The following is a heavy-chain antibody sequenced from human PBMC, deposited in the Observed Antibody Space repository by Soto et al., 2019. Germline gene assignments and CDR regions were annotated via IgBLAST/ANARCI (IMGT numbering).Heavy chain of an antibody. CDR3: ARGQDQQDYGTRYDY. CDR2: IYDSGST. CDR1: GGSISSYY. D-gene: IGHD4-17*01. Sequence: QVQLQESGPGLVKPSETLSLTCTVSGGSISSYYWSWVRQPPGKGLEWIGYIYDSGSTNYNPSLKSRDTLPVGPSKNQVSLKLSPVTAGDRALYYCARGQDQQDYGTRYDYWGQGTLVTVSS. V-gene: IGHV4-59*01. J-gene: IGHJ4*02.